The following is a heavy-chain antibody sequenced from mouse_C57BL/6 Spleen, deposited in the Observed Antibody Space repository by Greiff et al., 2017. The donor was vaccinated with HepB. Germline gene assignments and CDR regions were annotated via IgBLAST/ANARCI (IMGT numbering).Heavy chain of an antibody. CDR3: ARGKVTTGAMDY. J-gene: IGHJ4*01. Sequence: DVQLQESGPELVKPGASVKMSCKASGYTFTDYNMHWVKQSHGKSLEWIGYINPNNGGTSYNQKFKGKATLTVNKSSSTAYMELRSLTSEDSAVYYCARGKVTTGAMDYWGQGTSVTVSS. CDR1: GYTFTDYN. CDR2: INPNNGGT. D-gene: IGHD2-2*01. V-gene: IGHV1-22*01.